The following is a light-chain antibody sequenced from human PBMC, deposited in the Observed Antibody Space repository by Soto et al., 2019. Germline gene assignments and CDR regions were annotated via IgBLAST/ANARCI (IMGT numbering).Light chain of an antibody. CDR3: QQSYSTPFT. CDR2: AAS. CDR1: QSISNY. J-gene: IGKJ3*01. Sequence: DIQMTQSPSSLSTSVGDRVTITCRASQSISNYLNWFQQNAGKAPKLLIYAASSLQSGVPSRFSCSGSGTDFTLTISSVQPEDFATYYCQQSYSTPFTFGPGTKVEIK. V-gene: IGKV1-39*01.